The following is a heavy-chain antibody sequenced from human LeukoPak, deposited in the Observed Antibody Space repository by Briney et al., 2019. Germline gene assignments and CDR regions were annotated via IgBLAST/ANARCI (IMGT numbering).Heavy chain of an antibody. J-gene: IGHJ4*02. CDR2: IWYDGSNK. Sequence: GGSLRLSCAASGFTFSSYGMHWVRQAPAKGLEWVAVIWYDGSNKYYADSVKGRFTISRDNSKNTLYLQMNSLRAEDTAVYYCARGRPAYCGGDCYNDYWGQGTLVTVSS. CDR3: ARGRPAYCGGDCYNDY. CDR1: GFTFSSYG. D-gene: IGHD2-21*02. V-gene: IGHV3-33*01.